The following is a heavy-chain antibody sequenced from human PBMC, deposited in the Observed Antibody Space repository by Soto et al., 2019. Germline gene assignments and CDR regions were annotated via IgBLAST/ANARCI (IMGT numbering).Heavy chain of an antibody. CDR3: AREEGFRIPMDRGRWFDP. D-gene: IGHD3-10*01. J-gene: IGHJ5*02. CDR2: VNPISGDT. CDR1: GYTFTGSY. V-gene: IGHV1-2*02. Sequence: QIQLVQSGAEVKKPGASVKVSCRASGYTFTGSYLHWVRQAPGQGLEWMGWVNPISGDTNYAQKFQDRVIMTRDRSITTVHMELSRLRSDDTAVYYCAREEGFRIPMDRGRWFDPWGQGTLVTVSS.